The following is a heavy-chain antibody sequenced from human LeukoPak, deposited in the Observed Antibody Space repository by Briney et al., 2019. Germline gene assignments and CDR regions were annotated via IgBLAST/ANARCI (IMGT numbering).Heavy chain of an antibody. J-gene: IGHJ2*01. CDR3: AKDSGYWYFDL. CDR2: ISYDGSNK. CDR1: GYTLRSYG. Sequence: GGSLRLSCAASGYTLRSYGMHWVRQAPGKGLEWVAVISYDGSNKYYADSVKGRFTISRDNSKNTLHLQMNSLRAEDTAVYYCAKDSGYWYFDLWGRGTLVTVSS. V-gene: IGHV3-30*18.